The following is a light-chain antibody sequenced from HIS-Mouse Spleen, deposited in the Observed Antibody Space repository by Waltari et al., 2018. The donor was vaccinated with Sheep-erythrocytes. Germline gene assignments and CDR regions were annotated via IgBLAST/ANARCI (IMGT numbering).Light chain of an antibody. CDR3: QQYGRSRWT. V-gene: IGKV3-20*01. CDR1: QSVSSSY. Sequence: EIVLTQSPGTLSLSPGERATLSCRASQSVSSSYLAWYQQKPGQAPRLLIYGASSRATGIPDRFSGSVSGTDFTITISRLEPEDFAVYYCQQYGRSRWTFGQGTKVEIK. J-gene: IGKJ1*01. CDR2: GAS.